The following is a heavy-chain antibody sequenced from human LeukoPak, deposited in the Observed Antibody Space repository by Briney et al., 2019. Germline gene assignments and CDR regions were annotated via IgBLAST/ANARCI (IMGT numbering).Heavy chain of an antibody. Sequence: ASVKVSCKASGGTFSNYAISWVRQAPGQGLEWLGGIIPMFGTAEYAQKFQGRVTITTDESTTTAYMELISLRFEDTAVYYCLRRQALRGRHRAFDPWGQGTLVTVTS. J-gene: IGHJ5*02. CDR3: LRRQALRGRHRAFDP. CDR1: GGTFSNYA. D-gene: IGHD6-25*01. V-gene: IGHV1-69*05. CDR2: IIPMFGTA.